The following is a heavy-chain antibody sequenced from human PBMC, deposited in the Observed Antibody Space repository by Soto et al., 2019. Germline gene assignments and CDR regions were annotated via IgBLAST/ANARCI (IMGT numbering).Heavy chain of an antibody. Sequence: LRLSCAASGFTFSSYAMHWVRQAPGKGLEWVAVISYDGSNKYYADSVKGRFTISRDNSKNTLYLQMNSLRAEDTAVYYCARVELDGKYYGMDVWGQGTTVTV. CDR1: GFTFSSYA. CDR2: ISYDGSNK. CDR3: ARVELDGKYYGMDV. J-gene: IGHJ6*02. D-gene: IGHD1-7*01. V-gene: IGHV3-30-3*01.